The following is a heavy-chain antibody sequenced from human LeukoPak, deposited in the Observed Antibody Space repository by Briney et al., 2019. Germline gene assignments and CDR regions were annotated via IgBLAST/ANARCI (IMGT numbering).Heavy chain of an antibody. V-gene: IGHV3-23*01. D-gene: IGHD6-19*01. J-gene: IGHJ4*02. Sequence: PGGSLRLSCTVSGFTLSSYEMSWIRQAPGKGLEWVSSIDYDGGSGHYADSVKGRFTISRDNSNNTLFLHLNSLRGEDTAVYYCAKSTTYGIAVAGGYFDYWGQGTLVTVSS. CDR3: AKSTTYGIAVAGGYFDY. CDR2: IDYDGGSG. CDR1: GFTLSSYE.